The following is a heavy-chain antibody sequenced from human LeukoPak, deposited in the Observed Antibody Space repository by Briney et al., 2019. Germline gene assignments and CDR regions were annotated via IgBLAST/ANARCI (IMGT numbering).Heavy chain of an antibody. J-gene: IGHJ6*03. CDR3: ARGRVVVTAILQYYYYMDV. CDR2: IIPIFGTA. V-gene: IGHV1-69*05. D-gene: IGHD2-21*02. CDR1: GGTFSSYA. Sequence: SVKVSCEASGGTFSSYAISWVRQAPGQGLEWMGRIIPIFGTANYAQKFQGRVTITTDESTSTAYMELSSLRSEDTAVYYCARGRVVVTAILQYYYYMDVWGKGTTVTVSS.